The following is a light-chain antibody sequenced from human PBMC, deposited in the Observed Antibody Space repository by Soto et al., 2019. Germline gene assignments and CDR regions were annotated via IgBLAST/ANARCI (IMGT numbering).Light chain of an antibody. CDR3: HQYGTSPRT. J-gene: IGKJ1*01. Sequence: EIVLAQSPGTLSLSPGERATLSCRASQSVSSNYLAWYQQKPGQPPRLLIYDASSRATGIPDRFSGSGSGTDFTLTINRLETEDFAVYYCHQYGTSPRTFGQGTKVEIK. CDR2: DAS. V-gene: IGKV3-20*01. CDR1: QSVSSNY.